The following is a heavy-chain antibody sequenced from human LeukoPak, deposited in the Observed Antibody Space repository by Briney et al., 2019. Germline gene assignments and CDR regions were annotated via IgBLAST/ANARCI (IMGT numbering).Heavy chain of an antibody. CDR1: GGSISSYY. J-gene: IGHJ4*02. Sequence: SETLSLTCTVSGGSISSYYWSWIRQPPGKGLEWIGYIYYSGSTNYNPSLKSRVTISVDTSKNQFSLKPSSVTAADTAVYYCARGLPMATRRYFDYWGQGTLVTVSS. CDR2: IYYSGST. V-gene: IGHV4-59*12. D-gene: IGHD5-24*01. CDR3: ARGLPMATRRYFDY.